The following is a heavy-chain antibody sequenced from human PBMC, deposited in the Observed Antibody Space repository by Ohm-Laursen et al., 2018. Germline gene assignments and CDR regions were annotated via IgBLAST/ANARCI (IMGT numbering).Heavy chain of an antibody. CDR1: GGAISNYY. V-gene: IGHV4-59*08. CDR3: AGRIAASFDY. Sequence: GTLSLTCTVSGGAISNYYWSWIRQHPGKGLEWIGYIYYSGSTYYNPSLKSRVTFSLDTSGNQFSLQLSSVTAADTAVYYCAGRIAASFDYWGQGTLVTVSS. J-gene: IGHJ4*02. D-gene: IGHD6-13*01. CDR2: IYYSGST.